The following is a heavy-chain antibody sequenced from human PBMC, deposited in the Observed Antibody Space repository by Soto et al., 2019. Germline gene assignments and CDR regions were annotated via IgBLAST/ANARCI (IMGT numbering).Heavy chain of an antibody. Sequence: GWSLRLSCAASGFTFIMYWMHWVRQAPGKGLLWVSRINGDGTDTTYADSVKGRFTISRDNAKNTVYLQMNGLRAEDTAVYYCAREVGRGSGSYYLDYWGQETLVTVSS. V-gene: IGHV3-74*03. J-gene: IGHJ4*02. CDR3: AREVGRGSGSYYLDY. CDR2: INGDGTDT. CDR1: GFTFIMYW. D-gene: IGHD3-16*01.